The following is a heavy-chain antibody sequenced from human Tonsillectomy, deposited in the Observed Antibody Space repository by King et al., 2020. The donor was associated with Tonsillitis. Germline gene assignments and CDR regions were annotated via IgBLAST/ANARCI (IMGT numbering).Heavy chain of an antibody. D-gene: IGHD3-3*01. J-gene: IGHJ3*02. CDR1: GGSISSGDYY. Sequence: QLQESGPGLVKPSQTLSLTCTVSGGSISSGDYYWSWIRQPPGKGLEWIGYIYYSESTYYNPSLKSRVTISVDTSKNQFSLKLRSVTAADTAVYYCARDEWYDSDAFDIWGQGTMVTVSS. CDR2: IYYSEST. CDR3: ARDEWYDSDAFDI. V-gene: IGHV4-30-4*01.